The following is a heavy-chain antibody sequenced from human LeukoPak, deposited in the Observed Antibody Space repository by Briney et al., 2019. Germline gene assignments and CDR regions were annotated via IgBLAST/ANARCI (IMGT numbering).Heavy chain of an antibody. CDR1: GGSVSSTSYY. CDR3: ANYGGEDV. D-gene: IGHD4-23*01. V-gene: IGHV4-39*07. Sequence: SETLSLTCTVSGGSVSSTSYYWGWIRQPPGKGLEWIGSIYYSGSTYYNPSLKSRVTISVDTSKNQFSLKLSSVTAADTAVYYCANYGGEDVWGQGTTVTVSS. J-gene: IGHJ6*02. CDR2: IYYSGST.